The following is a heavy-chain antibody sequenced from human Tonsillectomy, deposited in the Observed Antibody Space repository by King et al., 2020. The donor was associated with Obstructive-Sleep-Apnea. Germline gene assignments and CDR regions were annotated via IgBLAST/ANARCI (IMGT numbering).Heavy chain of an antibody. Sequence: QLVQSGAEVKKPGASVKDSCKASGYTFTSYDINWVRQATGQGLEWMGWMNPNSGNTGYAQKFQGRVTMTRNTSISTAYMELTSLRSEDTAVYYCARGTDILTGYYIPWCQGTLVTVSS. CDR1: GYTFTSYD. V-gene: IGHV1-8*01. CDR2: MNPNSGNT. CDR3: ARGTDILTGYYIP. D-gene: IGHD3-9*01. J-gene: IGHJ5*02.